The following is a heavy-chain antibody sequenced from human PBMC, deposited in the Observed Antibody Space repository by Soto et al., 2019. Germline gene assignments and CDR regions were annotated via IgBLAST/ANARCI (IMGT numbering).Heavy chain of an antibody. Sequence: GGSLRLSCAASGFKFSSYAMSWVRQAPGKGLEWVSLISATGGGTYYADSVKGRFTISRDNSDNTLYLQVHSLRAEDTAVYYCAKDSPAGGNSAFYFDFWGQGAQVTVSS. CDR1: GFKFSSYA. D-gene: IGHD1-1*01. V-gene: IGHV3-23*01. CDR3: AKDSPAGGNSAFYFDF. J-gene: IGHJ5*01. CDR2: ISATGGGT.